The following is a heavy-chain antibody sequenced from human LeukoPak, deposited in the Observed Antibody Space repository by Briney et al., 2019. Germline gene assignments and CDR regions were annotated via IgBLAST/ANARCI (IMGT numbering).Heavy chain of an antibody. CDR3: ARKIEEQQLVNFDY. V-gene: IGHV4-34*01. CDR2: INHSGTT. D-gene: IGHD6-13*01. J-gene: IGHJ4*02. Sequence: SETLSLTCAVYGGSLSGYFWTWIRQAPGKGLEWIGEINHSGTTNYNPSLKSRVTISVDKSKNQFSLELSSVTAADTAVYYCARKIEEQQLVNFDYWGQGTLVTVSS. CDR1: GGSLSGYF.